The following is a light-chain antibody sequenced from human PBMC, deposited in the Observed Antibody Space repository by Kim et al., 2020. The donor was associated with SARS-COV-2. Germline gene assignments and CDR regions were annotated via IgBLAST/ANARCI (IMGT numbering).Light chain of an antibody. CDR1: QSVKSND. CDR3: QQYGSSAET. J-gene: IGKJ1*01. CDR2: GAS. Sequence: EIVLTQSPGTLSLSPGERATLSCRASQSVKSNDVAWYQQKCGQAPRLLIYGASSSATGIPDRFSGSGSGTDFTLTISRLEPEDFAVYYCQQYGSSAETFGQGTKVDIK. V-gene: IGKV3-20*01.